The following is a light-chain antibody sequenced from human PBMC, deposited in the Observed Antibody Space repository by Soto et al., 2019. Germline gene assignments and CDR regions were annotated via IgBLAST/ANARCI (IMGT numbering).Light chain of an antibody. Sequence: DIQMTQSPSSLSASVGDRVTITCRASQSIGSCLSWYQQKPGKAPKLLIYGASSLQSAVPSRFGASGSGTDFTLTISSLQPEDFATYYCQQSYSTPLTFGGGTKVEIK. V-gene: IGKV1-39*01. CDR2: GAS. CDR1: QSIGSC. J-gene: IGKJ4*01. CDR3: QQSYSTPLT.